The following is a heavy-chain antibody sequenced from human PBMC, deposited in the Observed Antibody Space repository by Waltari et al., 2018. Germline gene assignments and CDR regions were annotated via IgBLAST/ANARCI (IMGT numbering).Heavy chain of an antibody. J-gene: IGHJ4*02. CDR1: GGSISSYY. D-gene: IGHD2-8*01. CDR3: ARVGLMEAYYFDY. V-gene: IGHV4-59*01. Sequence: QVQLQESGPGLVKPSETLSLTCTVSGGSISSYYWSWIRQPPGKGLEWIGNIYYSGSTNYNPSLKSRVTISVDTSKNQFSLKLSSVTAADTAVYYCARVGLMEAYYFDYWGQGTLVTVSS. CDR2: IYYSGST.